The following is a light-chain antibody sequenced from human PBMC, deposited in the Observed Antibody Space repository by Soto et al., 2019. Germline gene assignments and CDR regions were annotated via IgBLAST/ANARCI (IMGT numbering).Light chain of an antibody. J-gene: IGLJ1*01. CDR3: SSYTSSSTYV. CDR2: DVN. Sequence: QSALTQPASVSGSPGQSIAISCTGTSSDVGYYNYVSWYQQHPGKAPNVMIYDVNNRPSGVPDRFSGSKSGNTASLTISGLQAEDEADYYCSSYTSSSTYVFGTGTEVPVL. CDR1: SSDVGYYNY. V-gene: IGLV2-14*01.